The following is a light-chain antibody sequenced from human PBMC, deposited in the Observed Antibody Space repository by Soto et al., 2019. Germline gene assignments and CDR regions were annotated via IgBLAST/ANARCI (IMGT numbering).Light chain of an antibody. J-gene: IGKJ4*01. V-gene: IGKV3-15*01. CDR2: GAS. CDR1: QSFSSL. CDR3: QQYNNWPLT. Sequence: EVVMTQSPATLSVSPGERATLSCRASQSFSSLLAWYQQKPGQAPRLLIYGASTRATGIPDRFSASGSGTEFALTISSLQSGDFAVYYCQQYNNWPLTFGGGTKVEIK.